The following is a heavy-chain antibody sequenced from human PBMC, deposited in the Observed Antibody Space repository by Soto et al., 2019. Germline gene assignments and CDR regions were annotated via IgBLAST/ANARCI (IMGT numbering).Heavy chain of an antibody. Sequence: SETLSLTCSVSGDSIYRPGLYWGWVRQPPRQGLEWIGCLSSGGSTYNNAAPVVRAIIPVDASNKVLSLTLSPSPAADPSVYYCSRREAYASGSYSSFHPWGQGTLVTVSS. V-gene: IGHV4-39*01. CDR2: LSSGGST. CDR1: GDSIYRPGLY. D-gene: IGHD3-10*01. CDR3: SRREAYASGSYSSFHP. J-gene: IGHJ5*02.